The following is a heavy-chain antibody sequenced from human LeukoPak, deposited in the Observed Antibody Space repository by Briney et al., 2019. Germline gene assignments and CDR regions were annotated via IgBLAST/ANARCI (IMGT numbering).Heavy chain of an antibody. D-gene: IGHD3/OR15-3a*01. V-gene: IGHV3-21*01. CDR3: ARDGLGDAFDI. CDR1: GFTFSSYS. J-gene: IGHJ3*02. CDR2: ISSSSSYI. Sequence: GGSLRLSCAASGFTFSSYSMNWVRQAPGKGLEWVSSISSSSSYIYYTDSVKGRFTISRDNAKNSLYLQMNSLRAEDTAVYYCARDGLGDAFDIWGQGTMVTVSS.